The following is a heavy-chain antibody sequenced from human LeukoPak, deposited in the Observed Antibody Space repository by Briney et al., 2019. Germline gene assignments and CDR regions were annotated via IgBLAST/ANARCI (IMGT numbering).Heavy chain of an antibody. Sequence: GGSLRLSCAASGFTFSDYYMSWIRQAPGKGLEWVSYISSSGSNKFYADSVKGRFTISRDNAKNSLYLQINSLRAEDTALYYCVRYCSSTSCYIGSGGYFQHWGQGTLVTVSS. V-gene: IGHV3-11*01. J-gene: IGHJ1*01. CDR1: GFTFSDYY. CDR3: VRYCSSTSCYIGSGGYFQH. CDR2: ISSSGSNK. D-gene: IGHD2-2*01.